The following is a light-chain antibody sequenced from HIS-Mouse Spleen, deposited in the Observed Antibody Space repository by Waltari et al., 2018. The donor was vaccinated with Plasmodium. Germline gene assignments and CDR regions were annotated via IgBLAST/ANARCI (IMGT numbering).Light chain of an antibody. CDR1: SSDVGGYNS. V-gene: IGLV2-14*01. CDR2: EVS. CDR3: SSYTSSSTPDV. J-gene: IGLJ1*01. Sequence: QSALTQPASVSGSPGQSITISCTGTSSDVGGYNSVTCYQQHPGQAPKLMIYEVSNRPSGVSNRFSGSKSGNTASLTISGLQAEDEADYYCSSYTSSSTPDVFGTGTKVTVL.